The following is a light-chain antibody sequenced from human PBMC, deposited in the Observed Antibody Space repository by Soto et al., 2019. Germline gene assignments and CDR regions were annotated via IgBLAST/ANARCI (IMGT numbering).Light chain of an antibody. CDR2: GAS. CDR3: QEYFGYT. J-gene: IGKJ2*01. Sequence: EIVLTQSPGTLSLSPGERATLSCRASQSVSSSYLAWYQQKPGQAPRLLIYGASSRATGIPDRFSGSGYGTDFTLTISRLEPEDFAVYYCQEYFGYTFGQGTKLEIK. V-gene: IGKV3-20*01. CDR1: QSVSSSY.